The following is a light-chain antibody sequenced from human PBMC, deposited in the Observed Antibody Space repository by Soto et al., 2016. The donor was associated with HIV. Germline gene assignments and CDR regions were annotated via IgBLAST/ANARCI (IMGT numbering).Light chain of an antibody. V-gene: IGKV1-39*01. J-gene: IGKJ1*01. CDR2: DAS. CDR3: QQSYNTPRS. Sequence: DIQMTQSPSSLSASVGDTVTITCRASQSIGRFLNWYQQISGKAPNLLIYDASTLQSGVPSRFSGSGSGTDFTLIISSLQPEDFATYYCQQSYNTPRSFGQGTMGGDQT. CDR1: QSIGRF.